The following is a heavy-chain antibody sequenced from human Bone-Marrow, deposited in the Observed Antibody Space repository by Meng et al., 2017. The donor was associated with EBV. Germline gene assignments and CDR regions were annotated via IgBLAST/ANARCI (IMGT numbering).Heavy chain of an antibody. Sequence: QVQLEEAGXGVVQLGRSLRLYRSASGLTFSSYGMHWVRQAPGKGLEWVAVIWYDGSNKYYADSVKGRFTISRDNSKNTLYLQMNSLRAEDTAVYYCARAGVAAAGRLDYWGQGTLVTVSS. CDR3: ARAGVAAAGRLDY. CDR1: GLTFSSYG. CDR2: IWYDGSNK. J-gene: IGHJ4*02. V-gene: IGHV3-33*01. D-gene: IGHD6-13*01.